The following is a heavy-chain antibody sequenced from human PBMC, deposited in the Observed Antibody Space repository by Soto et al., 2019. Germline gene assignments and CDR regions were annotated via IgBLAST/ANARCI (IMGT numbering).Heavy chain of an antibody. Sequence: QVQLQESGPGLVKPSETLSLTCTVSGGSVSSGSYYWSWIRQPPGKGLEWIGYIYYSGSTNYNPSLKSRVTISVDTSKNQSSLKLSSVTAADTAVYYCAREHDYGDYGFDYWGQGTLVTVSS. J-gene: IGHJ4*02. V-gene: IGHV4-61*01. D-gene: IGHD4-17*01. CDR1: GGSVSSGSYY. CDR3: AREHDYGDYGFDY. CDR2: IYYSGST.